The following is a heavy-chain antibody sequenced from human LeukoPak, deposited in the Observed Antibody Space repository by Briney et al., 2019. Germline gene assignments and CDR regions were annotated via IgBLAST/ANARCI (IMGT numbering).Heavy chain of an antibody. CDR3: ARAQYPVSGWLRY. J-gene: IGHJ4*02. CDR2: INHSGSA. V-gene: IGHV4-39*07. D-gene: IGHD5-12*01. Sequence: SETLSLTCTVSDGSISSSSYYWGWIRQPPGKGLEWIGEINHSGSANYNPSLKSRVTISVDTSKNQFSLKLSSVTAADTAVYYCARAQYPVSGWLRYWGQGTLVTVSS. CDR1: DGSISSSSYY.